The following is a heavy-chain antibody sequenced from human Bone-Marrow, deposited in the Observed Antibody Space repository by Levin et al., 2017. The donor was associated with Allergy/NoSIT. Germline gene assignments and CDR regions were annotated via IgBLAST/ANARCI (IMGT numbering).Heavy chain of an antibody. CDR2: IIGDGSTS. J-gene: IGHJ4*02. CDR3: ARRRPGLGANDF. CDR1: GFTFSTYW. D-gene: IGHD4/OR15-4a*01. V-gene: IGHV3-74*01. Sequence: GESLKISCTASGFTFSTYWMHWVRQAPGKGLVWISRIIGDGSTSSYADSVKGRFTVSRDNTKNTLYLEMNSLRVEDSGVYYCARRRPGLGANDFWGQGTLVTVS.